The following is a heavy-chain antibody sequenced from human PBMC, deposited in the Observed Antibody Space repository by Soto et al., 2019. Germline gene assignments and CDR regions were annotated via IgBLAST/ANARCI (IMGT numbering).Heavy chain of an antibody. CDR2: IYYSGST. Sequence: TLSLTCTVSGGSISSCGYYWSWIRQHPGKGLEWIGYIYYSGSTHYNPSLKSRVTISVDTSKNQFSLKLSSVTAADTAVYYCAREIAVAAQGSFDYWGQGTLVTVSS. CDR1: GGSISSCGYY. D-gene: IGHD6-19*01. CDR3: AREIAVAAQGSFDY. J-gene: IGHJ4*02. V-gene: IGHV4-31*03.